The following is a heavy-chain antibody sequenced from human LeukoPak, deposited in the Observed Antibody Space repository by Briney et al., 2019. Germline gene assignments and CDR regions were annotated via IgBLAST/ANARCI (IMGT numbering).Heavy chain of an antibody. Sequence: GGSLRLSCAASGFTFSSYWMSWVRQAPGKGLEWVANIKQDGSEEYYVDSVKGRFTISRDNAKNSLYLQMNSLRAEDTAVYYCATTFPGIAVAGTGYWGQGTLVTVSS. V-gene: IGHV3-7*01. CDR1: GFTFSSYW. CDR3: ATTFPGIAVAGTGY. D-gene: IGHD6-19*01. CDR2: IKQDGSEE. J-gene: IGHJ4*02.